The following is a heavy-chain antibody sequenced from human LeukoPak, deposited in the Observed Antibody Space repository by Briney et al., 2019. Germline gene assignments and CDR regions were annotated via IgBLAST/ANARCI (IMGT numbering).Heavy chain of an antibody. V-gene: IGHV4-59*01. CDR1: GGSISPYF. D-gene: IGHD3-10*01. CDR2: ISYTGST. CDR3: ARDDYRGVTNFDP. Sequence: KPSETLSLTCTVSGGSISPYFWGWIRQPPGKGLEWIGYISYTGSTNYNPSLKSRVTISVDTSKNQFSLQLTSVTAADTAVYYCARDDYRGVTNFDPWGQGTLVTVSS. J-gene: IGHJ5*02.